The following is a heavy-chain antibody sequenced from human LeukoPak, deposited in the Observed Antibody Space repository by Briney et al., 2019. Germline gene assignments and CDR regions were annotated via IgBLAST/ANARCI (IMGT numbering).Heavy chain of an antibody. Sequence: GGSLRLSCAASAFTFSTYAMHWVRQAPGKGLVWVSRINSDGSSTSYADSVKGRFTISRDNAKNTLYLQMNSLRAEDTAVYYCARGWEGYFDYWGQGTLVTVSS. J-gene: IGHJ4*02. D-gene: IGHD1-26*01. CDR1: AFTFSTYA. CDR3: ARGWEGYFDY. V-gene: IGHV3-74*01. CDR2: INSDGSST.